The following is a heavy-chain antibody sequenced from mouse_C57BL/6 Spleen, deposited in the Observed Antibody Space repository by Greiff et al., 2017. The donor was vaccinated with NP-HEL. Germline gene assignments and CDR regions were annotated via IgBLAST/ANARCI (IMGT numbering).Heavy chain of an antibody. Sequence: VQLQQSGPELVKPGASVKISCKASGYAFSSSWMNWVKQRPGKGLEWIGRIYPGDGDTNYNGKFKGKATLTADKSSSTAYMQLSSLTSDDSAVYFCAREVITTVDYWGQGTTLTVSS. CDR1: GYAFSSSW. J-gene: IGHJ2*01. D-gene: IGHD1-1*01. CDR3: AREVITTVDY. CDR2: IYPGDGDT. V-gene: IGHV1-82*01.